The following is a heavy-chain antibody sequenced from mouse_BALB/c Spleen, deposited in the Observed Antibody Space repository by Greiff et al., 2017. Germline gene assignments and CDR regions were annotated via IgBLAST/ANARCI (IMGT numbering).Heavy chain of an antibody. J-gene: IGHJ3*01. Sequence: VQLQESGAELVRPGSSVKISCKASGYAFSSYWMNWVKQRPGQGLEWIGQIYPGDGDTNYNGKFKGKATLTADKSSSTAYMQLSSLTSEDSAVYFCALIYYDYDGGFAYWGQGTLVTVSA. CDR3: ALIYYDYDGGFAY. CDR2: IYPGDGDT. D-gene: IGHD2-4*01. V-gene: IGHV1-80*01. CDR1: GYAFSSYW.